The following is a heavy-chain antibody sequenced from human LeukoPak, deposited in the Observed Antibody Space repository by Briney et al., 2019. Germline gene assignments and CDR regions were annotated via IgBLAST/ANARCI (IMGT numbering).Heavy chain of an antibody. J-gene: IGHJ5*02. CDR2: IYYSGST. Sequence: SETLSLTCTVSGGSISSYYWSWIRQPPGKGLEWIGYIYYSGSTSYNPSLKSRVTMSVDTSKKQISMKVRSVTAADPAVYYCARNNEDCSSTSCYQYWFDPWGQGTLVTVSS. D-gene: IGHD2-2*01. CDR1: GGSISSYY. V-gene: IGHV4-59*01. CDR3: ARNNEDCSSTSCYQYWFDP.